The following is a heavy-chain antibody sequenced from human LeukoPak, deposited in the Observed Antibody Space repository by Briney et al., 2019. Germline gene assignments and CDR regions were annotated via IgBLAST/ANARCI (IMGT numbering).Heavy chain of an antibody. CDR2: ISHSGST. CDR1: GYSISSGYY. CDR3: ASSDRRPSALHMDV. J-gene: IGHJ6*03. D-gene: IGHD3-3*01. V-gene: IGHV4-38-2*02. Sequence: KASETLSLTCTVSGYSISSGYYWGWIRQPPGKGLEWIGEISHSGSTNYNPSLKSRVTISIDTSNNQFSLKLTSVTAADTAVYFCASSDRRPSALHMDVWDKGTTVTVSS.